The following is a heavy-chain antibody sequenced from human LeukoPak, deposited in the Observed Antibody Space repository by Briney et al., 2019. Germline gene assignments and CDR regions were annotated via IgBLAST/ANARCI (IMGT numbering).Heavy chain of an antibody. CDR2: IYTSGST. Sequence: SETLSLTCTVSGGSISSYYWSWIRQPAGKGLEWIGRIYTSGSTNYNPSLKSRVTMSVDTSKNQLSLKLSSVTAADTAVYYCARDRNYYDSSGSSIDYWGQGTLVTVSS. D-gene: IGHD3-22*01. CDR3: ARDRNYYDSSGSSIDY. V-gene: IGHV4-4*07. CDR1: GGSISSYY. J-gene: IGHJ4*02.